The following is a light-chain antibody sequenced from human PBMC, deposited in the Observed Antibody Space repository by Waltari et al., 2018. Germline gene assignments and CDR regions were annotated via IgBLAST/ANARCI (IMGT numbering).Light chain of an antibody. V-gene: IGLV2-11*02. CDR1: SSDVGVYNY. CDR3: CSYAGSYTFGV. CDR2: EIN. J-gene: IGLJ2*01. Sequence: QSALTQPRSVSGSPGQSVTISCTGTSSDVGVYNYVSWYQQLPGKAPKLIIYEINKRPSGVPGRFSGSKSGNTASLTISGLQAEDEADYYCCSYAGSYTFGVFGGGTKVTVL.